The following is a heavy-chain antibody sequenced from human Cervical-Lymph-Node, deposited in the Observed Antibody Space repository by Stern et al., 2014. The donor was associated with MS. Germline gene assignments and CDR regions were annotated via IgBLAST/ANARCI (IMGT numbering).Heavy chain of an antibody. CDR1: GFTFSSYN. J-gene: IGHJ5*02. D-gene: IGHD4-17*01. CDR3: AREWPDGEYVP. Sequence: EVQLVESGGGLVKPGGSLRLSCAASGFTFSSYNMNWVRQAPGKGLEWVSSISSSSSYIYYADSVKGRFTISRDNAKNSLYLQMNSLRAEDTAVYYCAREWPDGEYVPWGQGTLVTVSS. V-gene: IGHV3-21*01. CDR2: ISSSSSYI.